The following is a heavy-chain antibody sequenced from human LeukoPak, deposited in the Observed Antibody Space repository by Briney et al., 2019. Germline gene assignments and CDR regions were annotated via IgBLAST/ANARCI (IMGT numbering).Heavy chain of an antibody. Sequence: PGGSLRLSCAASGFTFNNHALTWVRQTPGKGLEWVSAISGSGGSTYYADSVKGRFTISRDNSKNTLYLQMNSLRAEDTAVYYCAKGALVGATAVGRLGDYFDYWGQGTLVTVSS. CDR1: GFTFNNHA. V-gene: IGHV3-23*01. J-gene: IGHJ4*02. D-gene: IGHD1-26*01. CDR3: AKGALVGATAVGRLGDYFDY. CDR2: ISGSGGST.